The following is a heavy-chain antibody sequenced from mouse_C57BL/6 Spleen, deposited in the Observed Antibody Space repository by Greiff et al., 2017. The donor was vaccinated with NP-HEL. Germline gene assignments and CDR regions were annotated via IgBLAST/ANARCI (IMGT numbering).Heavy chain of an antibody. J-gene: IGHJ3*01. Sequence: EVQLQQSGPELVKPGASVKIPCKASGYTFTDYNMDWVKQSHGKSLEWIGDINPNNGGTIYNQKFKGKATLTVDKSSSTAYMELRSLTSEDTAFYYGARGGYYGRSSWFAYWGQGTLVTVSA. D-gene: IGHD1-1*01. V-gene: IGHV1-18*01. CDR1: GYTFTDYN. CDR3: ARGGYYGRSSWFAY. CDR2: INPNNGGT.